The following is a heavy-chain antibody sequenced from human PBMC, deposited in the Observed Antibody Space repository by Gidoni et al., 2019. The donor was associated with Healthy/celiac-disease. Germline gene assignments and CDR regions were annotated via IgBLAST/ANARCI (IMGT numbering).Heavy chain of an antibody. J-gene: IGHJ4*02. CDR3: AKDMNRVVVAAADY. CDR2: ISYDGSNK. D-gene: IGHD2-15*01. CDR1: GSTVGSYG. Sequence: QVQRVEAGGGVVPPGRSLTLACAASGSTVGSYGMHGVRQAPGKGRGWVAVISYDGSNKYDADSVKCRFTISRDNSKNTLYLQMNSLRAEDTAVYYCAKDMNRVVVAAADYWGQGTLVTVSS. V-gene: IGHV3-30*18.